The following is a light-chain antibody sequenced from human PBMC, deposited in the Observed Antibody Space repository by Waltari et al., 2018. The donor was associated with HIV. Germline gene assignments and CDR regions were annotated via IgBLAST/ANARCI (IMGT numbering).Light chain of an antibody. J-gene: IGKJ1*01. V-gene: IGKV3-15*01. Sequence: ETMMTQCPATLSVSPGERATLSCRASQSVSSNLAWYQQKPGQAPRLLIYGASTRATAIPARVSGSGSGTDFTLTISSLQSEDIAIYYCQQYNNWPQTFGQGTKVEIK. CDR1: QSVSSN. CDR3: QQYNNWPQT. CDR2: GAS.